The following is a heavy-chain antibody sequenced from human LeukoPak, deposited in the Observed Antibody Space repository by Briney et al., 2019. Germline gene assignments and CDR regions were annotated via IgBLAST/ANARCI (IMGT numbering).Heavy chain of an antibody. CDR3: ARVRQLPRHYYYYMDV. CDR1: GYTFTSYG. J-gene: IGHJ6*03. Sequence: GASVKVSCKASGYTFTSYGISWVRQAPGQGLEWMGWISAYNGNTNYAQKLQGRVTMTTDTSTSTAYMELRSLRSDDTAVYYCARVRQLPRHYYYYMDVWGKGTTVTISS. V-gene: IGHV1-18*01. D-gene: IGHD2-2*01. CDR2: ISAYNGNT.